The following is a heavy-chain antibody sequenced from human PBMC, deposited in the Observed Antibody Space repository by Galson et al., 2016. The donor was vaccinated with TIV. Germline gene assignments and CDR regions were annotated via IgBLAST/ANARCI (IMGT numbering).Heavy chain of an antibody. J-gene: IGHJ5*02. CDR3: AKDHLYDRADSWGGGSCMES. D-gene: IGHD3/OR15-3a*01. CDR2: ISRSGTRT. V-gene: IGHV3-23*01. CDR1: GFKFNYHP. Sequence: SLRLSCAASGFKFNYHPMSWVRQAPGMGLQWVSAISRSGTRTYYADSVKGRFTISRDNSKNTVYLQMNSLRVEDTAVYYCAKDHLYDRADSWGGGSCMESWSQGTLVTVSS.